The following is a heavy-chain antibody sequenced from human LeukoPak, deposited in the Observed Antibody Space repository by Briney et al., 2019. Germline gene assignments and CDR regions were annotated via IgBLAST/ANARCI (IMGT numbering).Heavy chain of an antibody. Sequence: GGSLRLSCAVSGFTLRNHAMHWVRRAPGKGLEWVSAISGSGDTFYADSVKGRFTISRDNSKNTLYLQMNSLRAEDTAVYYCAKVRTYSSSWYYFDYWGQGTLVTVSS. CDR3: AKVRTYSSSWYYFDY. CDR2: ISGSGDT. D-gene: IGHD6-13*01. V-gene: IGHV3-23*01. CDR1: GFTLRNHA. J-gene: IGHJ4*02.